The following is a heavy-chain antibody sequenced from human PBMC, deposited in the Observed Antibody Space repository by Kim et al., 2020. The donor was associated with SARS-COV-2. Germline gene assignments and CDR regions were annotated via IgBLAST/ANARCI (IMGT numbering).Heavy chain of an antibody. J-gene: IGHJ6*02. CDR1: GFTFSSYA. CDR2: ISGSGGST. V-gene: IGHV3-23*01. CDR3: AKIGKAAYYDILTGFHYYGMDV. D-gene: IGHD3-9*01. Sequence: GGSLRLSCAASGFTFSSYAMSWVRQAPGKGLEWVSAISGSGGSTYYADSVKGRFTISRDNSKNTLYLQMNSLRAEDTAVYYCAKIGKAAYYDILTGFHYYGMDVWGQGTTVTVSS.